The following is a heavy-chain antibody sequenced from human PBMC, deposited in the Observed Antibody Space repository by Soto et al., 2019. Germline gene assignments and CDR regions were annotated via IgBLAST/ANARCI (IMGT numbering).Heavy chain of an antibody. Sequence: QVQLVQSGAEVKKPGASVKVSCKASGYTFTSDDINWVRQATGQGLEWMGWMNPNSGNTGYAQKFQGRVTMTRNTSISTAYMELSSLRSEDTAVYYCARGRGRGQWAYYYGMDVWGQGTTVTVSS. V-gene: IGHV1-8*01. CDR1: GYTFTSDD. D-gene: IGHD1-26*01. CDR3: ARGRGRGQWAYYYGMDV. J-gene: IGHJ6*02. CDR2: MNPNSGNT.